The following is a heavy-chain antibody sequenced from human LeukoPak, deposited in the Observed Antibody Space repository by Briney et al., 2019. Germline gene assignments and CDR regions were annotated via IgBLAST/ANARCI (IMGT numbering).Heavy chain of an antibody. V-gene: IGHV3-30*03. J-gene: IGHJ2*01. CDR2: ISYDGSNK. Sequence: GGSLRLSCAASGLTFSSYGMHWVRQAPGKGLEWVAVISYDGSNKYYADSVKGRFTISRDNSKNTLYLQMNSLRAEDTAVYYCTRMGSSSYWYFDLWGRGTLVTVSS. CDR3: TRMGSSSYWYFDL. CDR1: GLTFSSYG. D-gene: IGHD6-6*01.